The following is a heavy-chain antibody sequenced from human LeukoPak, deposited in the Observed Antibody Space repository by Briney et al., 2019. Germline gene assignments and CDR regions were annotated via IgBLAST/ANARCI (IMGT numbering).Heavy chain of an antibody. V-gene: IGHV1-8*01. D-gene: IGHD3-10*01. CDR2: MNPNSGNT. CDR3: ARGWVHFDY. J-gene: IGHJ4*02. CDR1: GYTFTSYD. Sequence: ASVKVSCKASGYTFTSYDINWVRQATGPRLGWMGWMNPNSGNTGYAQKFQGRVTMTRNTSISTAYMELSSLRSEDTAVYYCARGWVHFDYWGQGTLVTVSS.